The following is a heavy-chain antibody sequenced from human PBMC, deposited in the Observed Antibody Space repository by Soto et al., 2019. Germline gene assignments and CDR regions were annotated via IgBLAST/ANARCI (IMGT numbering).Heavy chain of an antibody. V-gene: IGHV1-46*01. CDR2: INPSGGST. D-gene: IGHD2-8*01. J-gene: IGHJ4*01. CDR1: GYTFTTYY. CDR3: ARVIPGVAGRETLDY. Sequence: QVQLVQSGAEVKTPGASVKVSCKASGYTFTTYYMHWVRQAPGQGLELMGIINPSGGSTSYAQKFQRIVTMARDTSTRTVYLELSSLRSEDTAVYYCARVIPGVAGRETLDYWGHGTLVPFAS.